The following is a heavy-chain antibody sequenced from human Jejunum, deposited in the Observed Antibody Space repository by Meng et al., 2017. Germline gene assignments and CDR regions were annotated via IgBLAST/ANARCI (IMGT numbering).Heavy chain of an antibody. Sequence: VQWHGPGPGLVRPSAALSLTCTVSRGSVSSPDYQWGWIRQPPGKGLEWIGYAGANFQSGTNHNPSLKSRVTISLDTSKNQFSLKLTSVNAADTAVYYCARDYWGSLDYWGQGILVTVSS. CDR1: RGSVSSPDYQ. V-gene: IGHV4-61*08. J-gene: IGHJ4*02. CDR3: ARDYWGSLDY. CDR2: AGANFQSGT. D-gene: IGHD3-16*01.